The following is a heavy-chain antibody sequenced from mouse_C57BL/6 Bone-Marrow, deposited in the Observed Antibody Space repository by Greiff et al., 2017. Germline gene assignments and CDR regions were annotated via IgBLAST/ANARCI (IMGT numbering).Heavy chain of an antibody. J-gene: IGHJ2*01. CDR2: INPSTGGT. D-gene: IGHD1-1*01. CDR3: ARGGVTTVVAHYFDY. V-gene: IGHV1-42*01. CDR1: GYSFTGYY. Sequence: VQLQQSGPELVKPGASVKISCKASGYSFTGYYMNWVKQSPEKSLEWIGEINPSTGGTTYNQKFKAKATLTVDKSSITAYMQLNSLTSEESSVYSCARGGVTTVVAHYFDYWGQGTTLTVSS.